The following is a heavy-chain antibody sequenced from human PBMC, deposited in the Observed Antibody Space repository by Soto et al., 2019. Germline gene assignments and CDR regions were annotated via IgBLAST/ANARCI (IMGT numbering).Heavy chain of an antibody. V-gene: IGHV3-23*01. CDR3: ASRLLPWEPSDY. J-gene: IGHJ4*02. CDR2: ISGSGGST. CDR1: GLTFSSYA. D-gene: IGHD1-26*01. Sequence: EVQLLESGGGLVQPGGSLRLSCAASGLTFSSYAMSWVRQAPGKGLEWVSAISGSGGSTYYADSVKGRFTISRDNSKNTLYLQMNSLRAEDTAVYYCASRLLPWEPSDYWGQGTLVTVSS.